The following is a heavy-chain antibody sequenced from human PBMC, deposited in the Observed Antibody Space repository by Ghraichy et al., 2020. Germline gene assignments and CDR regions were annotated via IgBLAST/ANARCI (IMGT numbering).Heavy chain of an antibody. V-gene: IGHV4-30-4*01. Sequence: SQNLSLTCIVSGVSIRSGDYSWNWIRQPPGKGLEWIGYVYDSGTTNYNPSLQSRATIPQDTSINQFSLKLSPVTAADTAVYYCARLLAAPYSAYADYWGQGTPVTVSS. D-gene: IGHD5-12*01. CDR1: GVSIRSGDYS. CDR2: VYDSGTT. CDR3: ARLLAAPYSAYADY. J-gene: IGHJ4*02.